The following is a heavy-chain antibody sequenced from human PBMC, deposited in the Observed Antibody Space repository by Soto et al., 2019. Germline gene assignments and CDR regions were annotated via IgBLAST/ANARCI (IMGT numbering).Heavy chain of an antibody. V-gene: IGHV1-69*13. CDR1: GGTFSSNA. J-gene: IGHJ3*02. CDR2: IIPMFGTA. D-gene: IGHD3-10*01. Sequence: SVKVSCKASGGTFSSNAISWVRQAPGQGLEWMGGIIPMFGTANYAQKFQGRVTITADESTSTVYMELSSLRSEDTAVYYCARAYYYGSGSWEYHYDFDIWGQGTMVTVSS. CDR3: ARAYYYGSGSWEYHYDFDI.